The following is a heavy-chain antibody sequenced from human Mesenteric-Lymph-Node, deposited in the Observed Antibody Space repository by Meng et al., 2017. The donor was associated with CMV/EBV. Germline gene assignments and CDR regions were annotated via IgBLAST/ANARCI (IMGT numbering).Heavy chain of an antibody. CDR2: INHSGST. J-gene: IGHJ1*01. CDR1: GESFTAYY. CDR3: ARDAAAAGGNLQH. Sequence: CAVYGESFTAYYWSWIRQPPGKGLEWIGEINHSGSTNYNPSLKSRVTISADTSKNQFSLKLSSVTAADTAVYYCARDAAAAGGNLQHWGQGTPVTVSS. D-gene: IGHD6-13*01. V-gene: IGHV4-34*01.